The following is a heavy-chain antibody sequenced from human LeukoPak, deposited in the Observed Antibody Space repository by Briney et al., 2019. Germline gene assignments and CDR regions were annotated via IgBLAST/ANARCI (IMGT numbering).Heavy chain of an antibody. Sequence: SETLSPTCAVYGGSFSGYYWSWIRQPPGKGLEWIGEINHSGSTNYNPSLKSRVTISVDTSKNQFSLKLSSVTAADTAVYYCARWRDGYNSIGYFDYWGQGTLVTVSS. D-gene: IGHD5-24*01. J-gene: IGHJ4*02. CDR1: GGSFSGYY. CDR2: INHSGST. CDR3: ARWRDGYNSIGYFDY. V-gene: IGHV4-34*01.